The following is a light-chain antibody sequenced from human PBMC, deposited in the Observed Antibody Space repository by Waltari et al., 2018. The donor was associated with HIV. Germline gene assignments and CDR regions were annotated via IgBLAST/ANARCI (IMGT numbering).Light chain of an antibody. V-gene: IGKV1-5*03. CDR3: QQYNSYSQWM. J-gene: IGKJ1*01. Sequence: DIQMTQSPSTLSASVGDRVTITCRASQSIRSWLAWYQQKPGKAPKLLISEASSLESGVPARFSGSGSGTEFTLTISSLQSDDFATYHCQQYNSYSQWMFGQGTKVEIK. CDR2: EAS. CDR1: QSIRSW.